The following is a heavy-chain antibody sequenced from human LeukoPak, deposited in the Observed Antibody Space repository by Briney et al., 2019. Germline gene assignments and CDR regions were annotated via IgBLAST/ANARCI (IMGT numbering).Heavy chain of an antibody. V-gene: IGHV3-21*01. Sequence: PGGSLRLSCAASGFTFSSYSMNWVRQAPGKGLEWVSSISSSSSYIYYADSVKGRFTISRDNAKNSLYLQMNSLRAEDTAVYYCAKVFGERHAFDIWGQGTMVTVSS. J-gene: IGHJ3*02. D-gene: IGHD1-1*01. CDR3: AKVFGERHAFDI. CDR1: GFTFSSYS. CDR2: ISSSSSYI.